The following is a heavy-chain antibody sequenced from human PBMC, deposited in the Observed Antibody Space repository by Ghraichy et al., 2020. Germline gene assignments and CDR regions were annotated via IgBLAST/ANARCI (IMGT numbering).Heavy chain of an antibody. CDR2: IDNEGTGT. J-gene: IGHJ4*02. V-gene: IGHV3-74*01. CDR3: ATVFEH. CDR1: GFSLSSNW. Sequence: GGSLRLSCAVSGFSLSSNWIHWVRQVPGKGLQWVSRIDNEGTGTSYADSVQGRFTISRDSAKNTVYLQMNSLRVEDTAVYYCATVFEHWGLGTLVTVSS.